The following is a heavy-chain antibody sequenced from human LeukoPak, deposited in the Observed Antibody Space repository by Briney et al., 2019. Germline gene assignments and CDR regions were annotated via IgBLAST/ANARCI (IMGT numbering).Heavy chain of an antibody. V-gene: IGHV1-2*02. D-gene: IGHD6-19*01. Sequence: ASVKVSCKASGYTFTGYYMHWVRQAPGQGLEWMGWINPNSGGTNYAQKFQGRATMTRDTSISTAYMELSRLRSDDTAVYYCARDLAQWLVRGGFDYWGQGTLVTVSS. CDR2: INPNSGGT. J-gene: IGHJ4*02. CDR1: GYTFTGYY. CDR3: ARDLAQWLVRGGFDY.